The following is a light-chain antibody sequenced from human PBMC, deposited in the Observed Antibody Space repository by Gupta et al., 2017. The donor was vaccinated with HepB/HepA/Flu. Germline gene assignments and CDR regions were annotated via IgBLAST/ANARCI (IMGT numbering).Light chain of an antibody. CDR3: QQGDSPPLT. CDR2: AAS. V-gene: IGKV1-39*01. CDR1: QTACIY. J-gene: IGKJ3*01. Sequence: DMQMTQSPPSLSAFVGDIVTITCRASQTACIYLNWYQQKPGTAPKLLIYAASRLKSGVPFRFSGSGSKTDFTLTISRLQPEDFATYYCQQGDSPPLTFGDGTIVDVK.